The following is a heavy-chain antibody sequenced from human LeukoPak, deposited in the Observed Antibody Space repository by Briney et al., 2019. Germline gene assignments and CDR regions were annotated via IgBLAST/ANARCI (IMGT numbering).Heavy chain of an antibody. Sequence: SETLSLTCTVSGGSISSGDYYWSWIRQPPGKGLEWIGYIYYSGSTYYNPSLKSRVTISVDRSKNQFSLKLSSVTAADTAVYYCARVDYGDSTASFDPWGQGTLVTVSS. CDR2: IYYSGST. CDR3: ARVDYGDSTASFDP. CDR1: GGSISSGDYY. J-gene: IGHJ5*02. V-gene: IGHV4-30-4*01. D-gene: IGHD4-17*01.